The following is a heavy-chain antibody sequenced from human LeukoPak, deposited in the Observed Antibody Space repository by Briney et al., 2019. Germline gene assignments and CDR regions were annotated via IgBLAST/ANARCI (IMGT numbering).Heavy chain of an antibody. V-gene: IGHV3-48*01. J-gene: IGHJ4*02. Sequence: GGSLRLSCAASGFTFSSYGMNWVRQAPGKGLEWVSYISSGSGTIYYADSVKGRFTISRDNAKNSLYLQMNSLRAEDTAVYYCARRAVAGTYYFDYWGQGTLVTVSS. CDR1: GFTFSSYG. D-gene: IGHD6-13*01. CDR3: ARRAVAGTYYFDY. CDR2: ISSGSGTI.